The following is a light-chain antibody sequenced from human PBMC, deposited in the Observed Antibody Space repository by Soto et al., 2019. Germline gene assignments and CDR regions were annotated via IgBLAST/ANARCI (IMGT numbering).Light chain of an antibody. CDR1: QSISSY. V-gene: IGKV1-39*01. Sequence: DIQMTQSPSSLSASVGDRVTITCRASQSISSYLNWYQQKPGKAPKLLIYAASSLQSGVPSRFSGSGSGTDFTLTISSLQPEDFATYYCQQSYNTHSWTFGQGTKV. CDR2: AAS. CDR3: QQSYNTHSWT. J-gene: IGKJ1*01.